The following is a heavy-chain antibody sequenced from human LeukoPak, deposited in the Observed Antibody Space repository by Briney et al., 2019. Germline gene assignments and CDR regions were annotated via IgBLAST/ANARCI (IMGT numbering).Heavy chain of an antibody. CDR1: GFTFSSYA. V-gene: IGHV3-23*01. Sequence: PGGSLRLSCAASGFTFSSYAMSWVRQAPGKGLEWVSAISGSGGSTYYADSVKGRFTISRDNAKNSLYLQMNSLRAEDTAVYYCARAPDIVVVVAAHFDYWGQGTLVTVSS. D-gene: IGHD2-15*01. CDR3: ARAPDIVVVVAAHFDY. J-gene: IGHJ4*02. CDR2: ISGSGGST.